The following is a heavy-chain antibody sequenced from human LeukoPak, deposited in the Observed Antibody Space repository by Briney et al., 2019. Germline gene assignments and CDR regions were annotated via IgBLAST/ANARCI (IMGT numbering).Heavy chain of an antibody. Sequence: SETLSLTCTVSGGSISSYYWSWIRQPPGKGLEWIGSIYYSGSTNYNPSLKSRVTISVDTSKNQFSLKLSSVTAADTAVYYCARGGDYYDILTGYPSGRYYFDYWGQGTLVTVSS. CDR1: GGSISSYY. J-gene: IGHJ4*02. D-gene: IGHD3-9*01. CDR3: ARGGDYYDILTGYPSGRYYFDY. CDR2: IYYSGST. V-gene: IGHV4-59*01.